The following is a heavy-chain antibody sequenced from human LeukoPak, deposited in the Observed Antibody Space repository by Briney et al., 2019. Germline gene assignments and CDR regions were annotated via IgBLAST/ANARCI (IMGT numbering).Heavy chain of an antibody. J-gene: IGHJ1*01. Sequence: PETLSLTCTVSGGSISSYYWSWIRQSPGKGLECIGYIYYSGTTNYNPSLKSRVTISVDTSENQFSLKLSSVTAADTAVYYCARGYSSSWLYSQYWSQGTLVTVSS. V-gene: IGHV4-59*01. D-gene: IGHD6-13*01. CDR2: IYYSGTT. CDR3: ARGYSSSWLYSQY. CDR1: GGSISSYY.